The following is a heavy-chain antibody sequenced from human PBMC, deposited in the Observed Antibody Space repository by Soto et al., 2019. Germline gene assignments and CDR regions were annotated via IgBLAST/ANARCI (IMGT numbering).Heavy chain of an antibody. V-gene: IGHV1-69*02. CDR2: IIPILGIA. CDR1: GGTFSSYT. Sequence: QVQLVQSGAEVKKPGSSVKVSCKASGGTFSSYTISWVRQAPGQGLEWMGRIIPILGIANYAQKFQGRVTITADKSTSTDYMELSSLGSEDTAVYYCARYPIDSGYDLGTYWGQGTLVTVSS. J-gene: IGHJ4*02. CDR3: ARYPIDSGYDLGTY. D-gene: IGHD5-12*01.